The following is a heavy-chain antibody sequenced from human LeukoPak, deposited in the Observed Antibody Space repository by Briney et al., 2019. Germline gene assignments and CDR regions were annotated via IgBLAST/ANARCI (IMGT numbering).Heavy chain of an antibody. Sequence: ASVKVSCKASGYTFTSYGISWVRQAPGQGLEWMGWISAYNGNTNYAQKLQGRVTMTTDTSTSTAYMELRSLRSDDTAVYYCARTENYYDSSVPIDYWGQGTLVTVSS. CDR1: GYTFTSYG. D-gene: IGHD3-22*01. V-gene: IGHV1-18*01. CDR3: ARTENYYDSSVPIDY. CDR2: ISAYNGNT. J-gene: IGHJ4*02.